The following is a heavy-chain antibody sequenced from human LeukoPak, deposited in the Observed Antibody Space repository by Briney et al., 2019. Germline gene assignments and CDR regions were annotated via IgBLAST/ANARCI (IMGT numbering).Heavy chain of an antibody. CDR2: IYTSGST. CDR3: ASHAVAGPFWFDP. D-gene: IGHD6-19*01. J-gene: IGHJ5*02. Sequence: SETLSITCTVSGGSISSDNYYWSWIRQPAGKGLEWIGRIYTSGSTSYNPSLKSRVTISIDTSKNQFSLKLSSVTAADTAVYYCASHAVAGPFWFDPWGQGTLVTVSS. CDR1: GGSISSDNYY. V-gene: IGHV4-61*02.